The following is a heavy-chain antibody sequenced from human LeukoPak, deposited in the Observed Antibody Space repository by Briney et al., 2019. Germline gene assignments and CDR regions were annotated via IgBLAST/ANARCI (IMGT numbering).Heavy chain of an antibody. V-gene: IGHV4-59*08. CDR2: IYYSGST. Sequence: SETLSLTCTVSGGSISSYYWSWFRQPPGKGLEWIGYIYYSGSTNYNPSLKSRVTISVDTSKNQFSLKLSSVTAADTAVYYCARHWLTDAFDIWGQGTMVTVSS. CDR3: ARHWLTDAFDI. D-gene: IGHD6-19*01. J-gene: IGHJ3*02. CDR1: GGSISSYY.